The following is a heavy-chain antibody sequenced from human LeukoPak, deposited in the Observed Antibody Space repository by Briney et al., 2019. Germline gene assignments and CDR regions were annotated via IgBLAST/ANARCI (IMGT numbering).Heavy chain of an antibody. Sequence: SETLSLTCTVSGGSISSYYWSWIRQPPGKGLEWIGYIYYSGSTNYNPSLKSRVTISVDTSKNQFSLKLSSVTAADTAVYYCARGGSWLVYWGQGTLVTVSS. CDR1: GGSISSYY. V-gene: IGHV4-59*08. CDR2: IYYSGST. J-gene: IGHJ4*02. CDR3: ARGGSWLVY.